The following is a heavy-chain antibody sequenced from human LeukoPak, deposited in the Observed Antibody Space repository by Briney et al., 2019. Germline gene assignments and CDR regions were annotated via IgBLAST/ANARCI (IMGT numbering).Heavy chain of an antibody. D-gene: IGHD2-2*02. CDR1: GFTFSSYA. J-gene: IGHJ4*02. CDR2: ISGGGSST. V-gene: IGHV3-23*01. CDR3: AKAILPATILSFNDY. Sequence: GGSLRLSCAASGFTFSSYAMSWVRQAPGKGLEWVSTISGGGSSTCYADSVKGRFTISRDNSKNTLYLQMNSLRAEDTAIYYCAKAILPATILSFNDYWGQGTLVTVSS.